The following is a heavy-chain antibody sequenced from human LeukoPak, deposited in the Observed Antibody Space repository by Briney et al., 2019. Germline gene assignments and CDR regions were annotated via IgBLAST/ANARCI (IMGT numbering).Heavy chain of an antibody. J-gene: IGHJ4*02. Sequence: PSETLSLTCTVSGGAISSSSYYWGWIRQPPGKGLEWIGSMYPSGSTYYSPSLKSRVTISVDTSKNQFSLKLNSVTAADTAVYYCARHGRYLSWLDFFDYWGQGTLVTVSS. CDR2: MYPSGST. CDR3: ARHGRYLSWLDFFDY. V-gene: IGHV4-39*01. D-gene: IGHD6-19*01. CDR1: GGAISSSSYY.